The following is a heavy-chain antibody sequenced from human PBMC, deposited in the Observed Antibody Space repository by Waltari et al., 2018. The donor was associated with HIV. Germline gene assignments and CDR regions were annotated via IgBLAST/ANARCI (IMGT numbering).Heavy chain of an antibody. CDR1: GFTFRSYA. CDR3: AKLTYYFDSSGYYPRFYFDY. D-gene: IGHD3-22*01. V-gene: IGHV3-23*01. J-gene: IGHJ4*02. CDR2: IGGSGGST. Sequence: EVQLLESGGGLVQPGGSLRLSCAASGFTFRSYAMSWVRQAPGKGLEWVSAIGGSGGSTYYADSGKGRFTISRDNSKNTLYLQMNSLRAEDTAVYYCAKLTYYFDSSGYYPRFYFDYWGQGTLGTVSS.